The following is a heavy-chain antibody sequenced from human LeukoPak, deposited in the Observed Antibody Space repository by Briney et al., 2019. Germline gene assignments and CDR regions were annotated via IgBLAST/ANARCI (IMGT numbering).Heavy chain of an antibody. CDR1: GFTFSSYS. D-gene: IGHD4-11*01. Sequence: GGSLRLSCAVSGFTFSSYSMNWFRQAPGKGLEWVSSITSSSSYIYYADSVKGRFTISRDNAKNSLYLQMNSLRAEDTAVYYCARDLTVTSTCWFDRWGQGTLVTVSS. CDR3: ARDLTVTSTCWFDR. J-gene: IGHJ5*02. CDR2: ITSSSSYI. V-gene: IGHV3-21*01.